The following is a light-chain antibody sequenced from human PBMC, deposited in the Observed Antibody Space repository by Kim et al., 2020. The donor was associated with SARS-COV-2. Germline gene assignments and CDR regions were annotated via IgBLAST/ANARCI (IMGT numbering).Light chain of an antibody. V-gene: IGLV3-19*01. CDR1: SLRGYY. Sequence: AQGQTVRITCEGDSLRGYYASWYQQKPGQAPVLVIYGKNNRPSGIPDRFSGSSSGNTASLTITGAQAEDEADYYCNSRDSSGNHLVFGGGTQLTVL. CDR3: NSRDSSGNHLV. CDR2: GKN. J-gene: IGLJ3*02.